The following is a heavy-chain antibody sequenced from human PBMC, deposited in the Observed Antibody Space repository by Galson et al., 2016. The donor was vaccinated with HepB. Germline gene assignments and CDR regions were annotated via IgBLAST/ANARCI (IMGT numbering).Heavy chain of an antibody. J-gene: IGHJ4*02. V-gene: IGHV4-4*02. D-gene: IGHD6-25*01. CDR1: GDSISSSNW. Sequence: SETLSLTCAVSGDSISSSNWWNWVRQPPGKGLEWIGEVYYRGSTNYNPSLKSRVTISVDKSKKQFSLKLTSVTAADTALYYCARQRRGGPSDYWGQGTLVIVSS. CDR3: ARQRRGGPSDY. CDR2: VYYRGST.